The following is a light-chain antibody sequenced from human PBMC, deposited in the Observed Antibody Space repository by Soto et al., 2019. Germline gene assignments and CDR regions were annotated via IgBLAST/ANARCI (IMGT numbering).Light chain of an antibody. Sequence: EIVLTQSPGTLSLSPGERATLSCRTSQSVNSNYLAWYQQKPGQAPRLLIYGASNRATDIPGRFSGSGSGTDFTLTISRLGPEDFAVYYCQQYGSSPTWTFGQGTKVEI. CDR1: QSVNSNY. V-gene: IGKV3-20*01. CDR3: QQYGSSPTWT. CDR2: GAS. J-gene: IGKJ1*01.